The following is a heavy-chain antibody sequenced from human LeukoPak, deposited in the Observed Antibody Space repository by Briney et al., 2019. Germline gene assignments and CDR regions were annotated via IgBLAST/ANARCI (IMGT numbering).Heavy chain of an antibody. V-gene: IGHV5-51*01. CDR1: GYRFITYW. D-gene: IGHD3-16*01. CDR2: IYPGDSDT. J-gene: IGHJ4*02. CDR3: ANGLKPYYFDY. Sequence: GESLKTSCKGSGYRFITYWIGWVGQLPGKGLEWLGIIYPGDSDTTYSPSFQGHVTISADKSSSTAYLQWSSLKASDTAMYYCANGLKPYYFDYWGQGTLVTASS.